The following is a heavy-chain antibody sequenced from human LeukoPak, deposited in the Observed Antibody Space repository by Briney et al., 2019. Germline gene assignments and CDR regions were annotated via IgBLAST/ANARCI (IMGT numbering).Heavy chain of an antibody. CDR2: IMPLFGTA. CDR1: VGAFYNSA. CDR3: ARDVHGDYGSGWFDP. J-gene: IGHJ5*02. Sequence: ASVKVSCKTSVGAFYNSAISWVRQAPGQGLEWLGGIMPLFGTAGYAQKFQGRVTITKDESTRTVYLELTSLTSDDTAVYYCARDVHGDYGSGWFDPWGQGTLVSVSS. V-gene: IGHV1-69*05. D-gene: IGHD4-17*01.